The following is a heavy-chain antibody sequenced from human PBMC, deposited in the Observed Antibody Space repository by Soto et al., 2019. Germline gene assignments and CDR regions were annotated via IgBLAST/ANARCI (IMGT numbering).Heavy chain of an antibody. J-gene: IGHJ4*02. CDR1: GFTFSSYG. CDR2: ISYDGSNK. V-gene: IGHV3-30*03. D-gene: IGHD3-3*01. CDR3: ARGGYDFWSGYYSYFDY. Sequence: QVQLVESGGGVVQPGRSLRLSCAASGFTFSSYGMHWVRQAPGKGLEWVAVISYDGSNKYYADSVKGRFTISRDNSKNTLYLQMNSLRAEDTAVYYCARGGYDFWSGYYSYFDYWGQGTLVTVSS.